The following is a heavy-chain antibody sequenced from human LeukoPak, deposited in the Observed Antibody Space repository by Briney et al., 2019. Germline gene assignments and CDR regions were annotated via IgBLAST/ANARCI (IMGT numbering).Heavy chain of an antibody. J-gene: IGHJ3*02. CDR1: GFTFSSYG. Sequence: QPGGSLRLSCAASGFTFSSYGMHWVRQAPGKGLEWVAFIRYDGSNKYYADSVKGRFTISRDNSKNTLYLQMNSLRAEDTAVYYCARDFSYSSSWYRAFDIWGQGTMVTVSS. D-gene: IGHD6-13*01. V-gene: IGHV3-30*02. CDR2: IRYDGSNK. CDR3: ARDFSYSSSWYRAFDI.